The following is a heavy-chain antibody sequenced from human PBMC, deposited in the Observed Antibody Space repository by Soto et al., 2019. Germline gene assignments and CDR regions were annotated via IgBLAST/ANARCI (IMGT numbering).Heavy chain of an antibody. CDR1: GGTFSSYT. CDR2: IIPILGIA. Sequence: SVKVSCKASGGTFSSYTISWVRQAPGQGLEWMGRIIPILGIANYAQKFQGRVTITADKSTSTAYMELSSLRSEDTAVYYCARDPAIAVAGTHAFDIWGQGTMVTVSS. V-gene: IGHV1-69*04. J-gene: IGHJ3*02. CDR3: ARDPAIAVAGTHAFDI. D-gene: IGHD6-19*01.